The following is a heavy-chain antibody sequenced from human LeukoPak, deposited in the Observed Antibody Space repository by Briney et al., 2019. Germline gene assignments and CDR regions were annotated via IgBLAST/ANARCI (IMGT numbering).Heavy chain of an antibody. V-gene: IGHV3-30*04. D-gene: IGHD4-17*01. CDR3: ARDAYGDYLLFDY. J-gene: IGHJ4*02. CDR1: GFTFSSYA. CDR2: ISYDGSNK. Sequence: GGSLRLSCAASGFTFSSYAMHWVRQAPGKGLEWVAVISYDGSNKYYADSVKGRFTISRDNSKNTLYLQMNSLRAEDTAVYYCARDAYGDYLLFDYWGQGTLVTVSS.